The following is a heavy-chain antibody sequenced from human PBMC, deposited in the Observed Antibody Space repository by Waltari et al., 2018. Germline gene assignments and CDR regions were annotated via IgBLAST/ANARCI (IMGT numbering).Heavy chain of an antibody. D-gene: IGHD1-26*01. Sequence: QVQLQESGPGLVKPSETLSLTCAVSGYSISSGYYWGWIRQPPGKGLEWIGSIYHSGSTDYNPSLKSRVTISVDTSKNQFSLKLSSVTAADTAVYYCARVEGYSGSYYFDYWGQGTLVTVSS. CDR3: ARVEGYSGSYYFDY. CDR2: IYHSGST. J-gene: IGHJ4*02. V-gene: IGHV4-38-2*01. CDR1: GYSISSGYY.